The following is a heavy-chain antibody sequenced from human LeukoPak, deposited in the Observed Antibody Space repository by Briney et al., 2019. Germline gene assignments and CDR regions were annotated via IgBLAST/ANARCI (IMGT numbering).Heavy chain of an antibody. J-gene: IGHJ4*02. D-gene: IGHD6-19*01. CDR2: IFYSGST. V-gene: IGHV4-59*01. CDR1: GGSISSYY. CDR3: ARESRGWSYFDY. Sequence: SETLSLTCTVSGGSISSYYWSWIQQPPGKGLEWIGYIFYSGSTNYNPSLKSRVTISVDTSKNQFSLKLSSVTAADTAVYYCARESRGWSYFDYWGQGTLVTVSS.